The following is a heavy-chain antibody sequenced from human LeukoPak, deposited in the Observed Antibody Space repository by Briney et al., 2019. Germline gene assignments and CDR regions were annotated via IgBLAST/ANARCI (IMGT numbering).Heavy chain of an antibody. V-gene: IGHV4-59*11. CDR2: ISHIRRT. CDR3: ARDLVTVTKGFDI. D-gene: IGHD4-17*01. Sequence: SETLSLTCAVSGDSFSSHYWTWIRQSPGTGLGWIGYISHIRRTNYNPSLKSRVTISIDTSKNQFSLKLRSVTAADTAVYYCARDLVTVTKGFDIWGQGTMVSVSS. CDR1: GDSFSSHY. J-gene: IGHJ3*02.